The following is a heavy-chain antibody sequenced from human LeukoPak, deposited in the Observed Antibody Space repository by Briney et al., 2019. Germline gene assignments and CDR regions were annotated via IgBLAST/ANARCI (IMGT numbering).Heavy chain of an antibody. V-gene: IGHV4-61*02. Sequence: PSETLSLTCTVSGGSISSGSYYWSWIRQPAGKGLEWIGRIYTSGSTNYNPSLKSRVTISVDTSKNQFSLKLSSVTAADTAVYYCARDRYYDSSGYYYFDYWGQGTLVTVSS. CDR1: GGSISSGSYY. CDR2: IYTSGST. D-gene: IGHD3-22*01. CDR3: ARDRYYDSSGYYYFDY. J-gene: IGHJ4*02.